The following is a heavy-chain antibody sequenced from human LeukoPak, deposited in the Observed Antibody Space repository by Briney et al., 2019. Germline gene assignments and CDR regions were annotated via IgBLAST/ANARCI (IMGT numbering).Heavy chain of an antibody. Sequence: GGSLRLSCAASGFTFSSFPMSWVRQAPGKGLEWVSAISGSGGSTYYADSVKGRFAISRDNSKNTLYLQMNSLRAEDTAVYYCAKAKYDILTGYPWGYFDYWGQGTLVTVSS. CDR3: AKAKYDILTGYPWGYFDY. J-gene: IGHJ4*02. CDR1: GFTFSSFP. V-gene: IGHV3-23*01. D-gene: IGHD3-9*01. CDR2: ISGSGGST.